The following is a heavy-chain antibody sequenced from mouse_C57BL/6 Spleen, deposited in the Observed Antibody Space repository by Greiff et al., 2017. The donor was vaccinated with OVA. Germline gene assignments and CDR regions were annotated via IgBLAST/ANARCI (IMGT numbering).Heavy chain of an antibody. CDR3: ARGEISSGYSFDY. V-gene: IGHV1-59*01. CDR2: LDPSDSYT. J-gene: IGHJ2*01. Sequence: VQLQQPGAELVRPGTSVTLSCKASGYTFTSYWMHWVKQRPGQGLAWIGVLDPSDSYTNYNQKFKGKATLTVDTSSSTAYMQLSSLTSEDSAVYYCARGEISSGYSFDYWGQGTTLTVSS. CDR1: GYTFTSYW. D-gene: IGHD3-2*02.